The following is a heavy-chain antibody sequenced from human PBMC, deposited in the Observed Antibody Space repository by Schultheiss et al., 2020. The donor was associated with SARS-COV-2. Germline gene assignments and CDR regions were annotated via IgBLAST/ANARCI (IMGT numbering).Heavy chain of an antibody. CDR3: EREATIHGMDV. CDR1: GFTFSSYS. D-gene: IGHD5-12*01. CDR2: ISGSGGST. J-gene: IGHJ6*02. Sequence: GESLKISCAASGFTFSSYSMNWVRQAPGKGLEWVSAISGSGGSTYYADSVKGRFTISRDNSKNTLYLQMNSLRAEDTAVYYCEREATIHGMDVWGQGTTVTVSS. V-gene: IGHV3-23*01.